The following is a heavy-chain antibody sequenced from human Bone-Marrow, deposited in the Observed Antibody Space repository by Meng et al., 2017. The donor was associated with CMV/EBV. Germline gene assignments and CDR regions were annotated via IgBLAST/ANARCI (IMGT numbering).Heavy chain of an antibody. D-gene: IGHD3-3*01. Sequence: GGSLRLSCAASGFTFSGSAMHWVRQASGKGLEWVGRIRSKANSYATAYAASVKGRFTISRDDSKNTAYLQMNSLKTEDTAVYYCARGGFGVVIEVWSYYGMDVWGQGTTVTVSS. CDR2: IRSKANSYAT. CDR1: GFTFSGSA. J-gene: IGHJ6*02. CDR3: ARGGFGVVIEVWSYYGMDV. V-gene: IGHV3-73*01.